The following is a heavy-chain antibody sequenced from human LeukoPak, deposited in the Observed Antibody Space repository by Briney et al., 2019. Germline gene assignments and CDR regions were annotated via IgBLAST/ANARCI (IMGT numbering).Heavy chain of an antibody. D-gene: IGHD3-22*01. V-gene: IGHV1-46*01. Sequence: ASVKVSCKASGYTFTSCYMHWVRQAPGQGLEWMGIINPSGGSTSYAQRFQGRVTMTRETSTSTVYMELSNLKSDDTAVYYCARDAASSGYYWDWGQGTLVTVSS. CDR3: ARDAASSGYYWD. CDR1: GYTFTSCY. J-gene: IGHJ4*02. CDR2: INPSGGST.